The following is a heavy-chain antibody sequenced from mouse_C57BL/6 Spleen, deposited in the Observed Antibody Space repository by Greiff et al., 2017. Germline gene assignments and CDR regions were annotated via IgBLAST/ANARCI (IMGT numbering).Heavy chain of an antibody. CDR3: AGDPYDGYFYFDY. D-gene: IGHD2-3*01. CDR2: INPGSGGT. V-gene: IGHV1-54*01. Sequence: QVQLQQSGAELVRPGTSVKVSCKASGYAFTNYLLAWVKQRPGQGLEWVGVINPGSGGTYYTEKFKGRVTLTADKASSIAYMQLSSLTSEDSAVYLCAGDPYDGYFYFDYWGQGTTLTVSS. CDR1: GYAFTNYL. J-gene: IGHJ2*01.